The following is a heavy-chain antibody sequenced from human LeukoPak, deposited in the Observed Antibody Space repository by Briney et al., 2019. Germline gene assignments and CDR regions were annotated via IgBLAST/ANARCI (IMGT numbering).Heavy chain of an antibody. Sequence: SETLSLTCAVSGGSISSTNWWSWVRQPPGKGLEWSGEIYHTGSTNYNPSLKSRVTISVDQSKNQFSLNMNSVTAADTAVYYCATGIVVSGYDHWGQGTLVTVSS. J-gene: IGHJ4*02. V-gene: IGHV4-4*02. D-gene: IGHD6-19*01. CDR2: IYHTGST. CDR3: ATGIVVSGYDH. CDR1: GGSISSTNW.